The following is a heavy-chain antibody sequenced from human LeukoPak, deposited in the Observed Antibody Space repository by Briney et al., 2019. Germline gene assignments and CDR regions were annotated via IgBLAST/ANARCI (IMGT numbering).Heavy chain of an antibody. J-gene: IGHJ6*03. CDR2: IKQDGSEK. Sequence: PGGSLRLSCAASGFTFSSYWMSWVRQAPGKGLEWVANIKQDGSEKYYVDSVKGRFTISRDNAKNSLYLQMNSLRAEDTAVYYCAREYCSGGSCYSWGYYYYYMDVWGKGTTVTVSS. V-gene: IGHV3-7*01. CDR1: GFTFSSYW. D-gene: IGHD2-15*01. CDR3: AREYCSGGSCYSWGYYYYYMDV.